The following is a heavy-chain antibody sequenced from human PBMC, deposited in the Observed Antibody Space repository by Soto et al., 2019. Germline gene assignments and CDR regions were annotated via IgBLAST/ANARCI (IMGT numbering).Heavy chain of an antibody. Sequence: QVQLVQSGTEEKKPGATVKVSCKASGYTFTRYAMDWVRQAPGQRLEWMGWINAGNGNTKYSQKFQGRVTITRDTSASTAYIELSSLRSEDTVLYYGASGFPFWFDPWGQGTLVTVSS. J-gene: IGHJ5*02. CDR3: ASGFPFWFDP. CDR2: INAGNGNT. V-gene: IGHV1-3*05. CDR1: GYTFTRYA. D-gene: IGHD2-2*03.